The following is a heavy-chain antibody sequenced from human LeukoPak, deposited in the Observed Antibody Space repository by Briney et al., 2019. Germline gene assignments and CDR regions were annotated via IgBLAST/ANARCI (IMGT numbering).Heavy chain of an antibody. CDR3: ARVPGYDSSGYFDY. J-gene: IGHJ4*02. CDR1: GFTFSSYA. D-gene: IGHD3-22*01. V-gene: IGHV3-30*04. CDR2: ISYDGSNK. Sequence: GRSLRLSCAASGFTFSSYAMHWVRQAPGKGLEWVAVISYDGSNKYYADSVRGRFTISRDNSKNTLYLQMNSLRAEDTAVYYCARVPGYDSSGYFDYWGQGTLVTVSS.